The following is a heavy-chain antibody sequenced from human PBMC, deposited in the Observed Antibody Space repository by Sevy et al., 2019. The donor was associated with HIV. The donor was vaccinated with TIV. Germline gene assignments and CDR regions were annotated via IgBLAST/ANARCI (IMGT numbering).Heavy chain of an antibody. V-gene: IGHV1-18*01. CDR1: GYTFTTYP. J-gene: IGHJ4*02. D-gene: IGHD3-22*01. CDR2: ISTDSGEN. Sequence: ASVKVSCKASGYTFTTYPIGWVRQAPGQGLEWMGWISTDSGENRDAQKFQGRATMTTDTSTSTAYLDLRSQRAEDTAVYYCARDSDCSGHYYADFFDYWGQGTLVTVSS. CDR3: ARDSDCSGHYYADFFDY.